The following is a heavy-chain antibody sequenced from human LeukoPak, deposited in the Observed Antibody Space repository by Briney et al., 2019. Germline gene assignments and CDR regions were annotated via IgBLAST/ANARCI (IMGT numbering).Heavy chain of an antibody. V-gene: IGHV3-30*02. D-gene: IGHD3-10*01. J-gene: IGHJ4*02. Sequence: PGGSLRLSCAASGFTFSNYGMHWVRQAPGKGLEWVAFIQYDGSEKYYADSVKGRFTISRDNSKNTLYLQMNSLRTEDTAVYYCARADYYGSGSLDYWGQGTLVTVSS. CDR1: GFTFSNYG. CDR2: IQYDGSEK. CDR3: ARADYYGSGSLDY.